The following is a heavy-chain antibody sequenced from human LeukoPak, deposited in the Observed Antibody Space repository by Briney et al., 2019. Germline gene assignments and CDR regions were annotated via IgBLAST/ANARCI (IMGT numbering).Heavy chain of an antibody. J-gene: IGHJ4*02. Sequence: GGSLRLSCVASGFTFSNYAMSWVRQAPGKGLEWVSAITGSGTSTYYADSLKGRFTISRDNSKNTVFLQVNSLRHEDTAIYYCVIWGDYDVLTGYYVPDYWGQGTLVTVSS. D-gene: IGHD3-9*01. CDR1: GFTFSNYA. V-gene: IGHV3-23*01. CDR3: VIWGDYDVLTGYYVPDY. CDR2: ITGSGTST.